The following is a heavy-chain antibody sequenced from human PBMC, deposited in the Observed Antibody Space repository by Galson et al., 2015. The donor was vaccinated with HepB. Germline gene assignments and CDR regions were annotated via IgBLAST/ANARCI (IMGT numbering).Heavy chain of an antibody. V-gene: IGHV4-59*01. CDR2: IYYSGST. CDR1: GGSISSYY. CDR3: ARDGGIAARAFDY. J-gene: IGHJ4*02. Sequence: SETLSLTCTVSGGSISSYYWSWIRQPPGKGLEWIGYIYYSGSTNYNPSLKSRVTISVDTSKNRFSLKLSSVTAADTAVYYCARDGGIAARAFDYWGQGTLVTVSS. D-gene: IGHD6-6*01.